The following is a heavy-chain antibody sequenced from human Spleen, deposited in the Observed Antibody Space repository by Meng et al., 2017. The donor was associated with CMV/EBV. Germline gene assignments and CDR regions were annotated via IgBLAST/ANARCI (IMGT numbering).Heavy chain of an antibody. V-gene: IGHV3-11*03. CDR1: VFTFSDYY. CDR2: ISSSSSYT. D-gene: IGHD3-22*01. Sequence: LWEVGGGSVQRVGSLRLSCAASVFTFSDYYMSWICQAPGKGLEWVSYISSSSSYTNYADSVKGRFTISRDNAKNSQYLQMNSLRAEDTAVYYCARALGSSGLDYWGQGTLVTVSS. CDR3: ARALGSSGLDY. J-gene: IGHJ4*02.